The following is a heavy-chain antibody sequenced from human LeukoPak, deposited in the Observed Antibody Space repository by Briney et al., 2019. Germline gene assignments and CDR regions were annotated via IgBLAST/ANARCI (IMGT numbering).Heavy chain of an antibody. Sequence: PGRSLRLSCAASGFTFSDYGMHWVRQAPGKGLEWVAVIWYDGISKYYADSVRGRFTISRDNSKNTLYLQMNSLRAEDTAVYYCARDATSKYYYYMDVWGKGTTVTVSS. CDR3: ARDATSKYYYYMDV. CDR1: GFTFSDYG. J-gene: IGHJ6*03. V-gene: IGHV3-33*01. CDR2: IWYDGISK.